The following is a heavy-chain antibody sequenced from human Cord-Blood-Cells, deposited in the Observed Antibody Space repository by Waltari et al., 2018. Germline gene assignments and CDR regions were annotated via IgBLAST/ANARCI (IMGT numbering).Heavy chain of an antibody. CDR2: ISSSSSYI. V-gene: IGHV3-21*01. Sequence: EVQLVESGGGLVKPGGSLRLSCAASGFTFSSYGMNWVRQAPGKGLEWVSSISSSSSYIYYADSVKGRFTISRDNAKNSLYLQMNSLRAEDTAVYYCARGHCSGGSCYLDYWGQGTLVTVSS. J-gene: IGHJ4*02. D-gene: IGHD2-15*01. CDR1: GFTFSSYG. CDR3: ARGHCSGGSCYLDY.